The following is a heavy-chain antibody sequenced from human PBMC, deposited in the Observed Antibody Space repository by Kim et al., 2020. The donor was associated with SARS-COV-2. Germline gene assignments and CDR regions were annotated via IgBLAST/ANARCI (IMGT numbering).Heavy chain of an antibody. V-gene: IGHV3-23*01. Sequence: VKGRFTSSRDNSKNTLYLQMNSLRAEGTAVYYCAKESYYYGSGSDNWFDPWGQGTLVTVSS. J-gene: IGHJ5*02. D-gene: IGHD3-10*01. CDR3: AKESYYYGSGSDNWFDP.